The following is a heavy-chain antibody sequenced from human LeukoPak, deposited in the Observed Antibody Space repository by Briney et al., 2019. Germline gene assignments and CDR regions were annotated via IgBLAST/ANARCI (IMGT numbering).Heavy chain of an antibody. Sequence: ASVKVSCKASGYTFTSFYMHWVRQAPGQGLEWMGIINPRGGSTSSAQKFQGRVTLTRDTSTSTVYMELSSLRSEDTAVYYCARDYHGSGSLTTFDFWGQGTLITVSS. CDR1: GYTFTSFY. CDR3: ARDYHGSGSLTTFDF. V-gene: IGHV1-46*01. D-gene: IGHD3-10*01. CDR2: INPRGGST. J-gene: IGHJ4*02.